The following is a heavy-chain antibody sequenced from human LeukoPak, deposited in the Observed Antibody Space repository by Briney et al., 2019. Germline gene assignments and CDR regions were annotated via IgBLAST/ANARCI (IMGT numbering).Heavy chain of an antibody. CDR1: GGSFSGYY. V-gene: IGHV4-59*01. D-gene: IGHD3-10*01. Sequence: SETLSLTCAVYGGSFSGYYWSWIRQPPGKGLEWIGYIYYSGSTNYNPSLKSRVTISVDTSKNQFSLKLSSVTAAGTAVYYCAGSTWFGEFDDYWGQGALVTVSP. J-gene: IGHJ4*02. CDR3: AGSTWFGEFDDY. CDR2: IYYSGST.